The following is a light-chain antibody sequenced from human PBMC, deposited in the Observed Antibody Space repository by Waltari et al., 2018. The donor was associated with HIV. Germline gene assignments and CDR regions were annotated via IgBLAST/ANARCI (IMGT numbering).Light chain of an antibody. Sequence: HSALTQPASVSGSPGQSITISCTGTSSDAGGYDYVPWYQLYPGKAPKLMIPEVSNRPSGVSNRFSGSKSGNTASLTISGLQAEDEADYYCSSYTSSTPYVFGTGTKVTVL. V-gene: IGLV2-14*01. CDR1: SSDAGGYDY. CDR2: EVS. J-gene: IGLJ1*01. CDR3: SSYTSSTPYV.